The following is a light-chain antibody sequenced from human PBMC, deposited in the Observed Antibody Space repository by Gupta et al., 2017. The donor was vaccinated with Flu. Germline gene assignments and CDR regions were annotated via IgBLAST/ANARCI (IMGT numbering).Light chain of an antibody. J-gene: IGLJ2*01. CDR1: ALPKQF. V-gene: IGLV3-25*03. CDR3: QSADSSETYVV. CDR2: KDS. Sequence: SYELTQPPSVSVSPGQTARITCSGDALPKQFAYWYQQKPGQAPVLVISKDSERPSGIPERFSGSSSGTTATLTISGVQAEDEADYYCQSADSSETYVVFGGGTKLSAL.